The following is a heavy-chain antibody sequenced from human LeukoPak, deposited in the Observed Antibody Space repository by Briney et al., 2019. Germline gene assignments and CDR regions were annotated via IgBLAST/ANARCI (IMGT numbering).Heavy chain of an antibody. Sequence: PGGSLRLSCAASGFTFSSFDMHWVRQPTGQGLEWVSTIGTVSDTYYPGSVEGRFTLSRDNAKNSLYLQMNSLTAGDTAVYYCARGPPRGKYYYMDVWGKGTTVTVSS. J-gene: IGHJ6*03. V-gene: IGHV3-13*01. CDR3: ARGPPRGKYYYMDV. D-gene: IGHD1-1*01. CDR2: IGTVSDT. CDR1: GFTFSSFD.